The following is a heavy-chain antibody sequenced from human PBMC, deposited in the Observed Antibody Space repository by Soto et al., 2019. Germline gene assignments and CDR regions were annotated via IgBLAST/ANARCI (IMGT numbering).Heavy chain of an antibody. V-gene: IGHV3-30*18. CDR3: AKADGYSYGYSDY. CDR2: ISYDGSNK. J-gene: IGHJ4*02. D-gene: IGHD5-18*01. CDR1: GFTFSSYG. Sequence: GGSLRLSCAASGFTFSSYGMHWVRQAPGKGLEWVAVISYDGSNKYYADSVKGRFTISRDNSKNTLYLQMNSLRAEDTAVYYCAKADGYSYGYSDYWGQGTLVTVSS.